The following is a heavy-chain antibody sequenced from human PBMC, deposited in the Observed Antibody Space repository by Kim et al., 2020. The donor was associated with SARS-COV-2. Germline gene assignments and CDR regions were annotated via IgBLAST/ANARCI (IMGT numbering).Heavy chain of an antibody. CDR2: IYYGGNT. CDR1: GDSISYYY. D-gene: IGHD6-13*01. CDR3: ARSEGRGSWRQFDS. V-gene: IGHV4-59*01. Sequence: SETLSLTCTVSGDSISYYYCSWIRQLPGKGLEWIGYIYYGGNTNYNPSLKSRVTISLDTSKNQFSLELTSVTAADTAVYYCARSEGRGSWRQFDSWGRGT. J-gene: IGHJ4*02.